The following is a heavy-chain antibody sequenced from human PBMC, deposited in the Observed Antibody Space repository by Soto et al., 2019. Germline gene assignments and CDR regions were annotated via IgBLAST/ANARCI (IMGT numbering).Heavy chain of an antibody. CDR3: TTVGSSSYVGY. J-gene: IGHJ4*01. Sequence: PGGSLRLSCAASGFTFSGSAMHWVRQASGKGLEWVGRIRSKANSYATAYAASVKGRFTISRDDSKNTAYLQMNSLKTEDTAVYYCTTVGSSSYVGYWGHGTLVTVSS. CDR1: GFTFSGSA. V-gene: IGHV3-73*01. D-gene: IGHD3-22*01. CDR2: IRSKANSYAT.